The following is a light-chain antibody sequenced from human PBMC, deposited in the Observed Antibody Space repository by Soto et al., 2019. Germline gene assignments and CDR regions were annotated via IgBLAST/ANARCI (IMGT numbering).Light chain of an antibody. CDR2: DVS. V-gene: IGKV1-5*01. J-gene: IGKJ1*01. CDR3: QQYNSYPWT. CDR1: ESISSW. Sequence: DIQMTQSPSTLSASIGDRVTITCRASESISSWLAWYQQKPGKAPKLLIYDVSSLESGVPSRVSGSGSGTEFTLTISSLQPDDFATYYCQQYNSYPWTCGQGTKVEIK.